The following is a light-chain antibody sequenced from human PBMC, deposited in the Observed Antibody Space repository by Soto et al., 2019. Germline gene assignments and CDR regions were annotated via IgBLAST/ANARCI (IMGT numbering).Light chain of an antibody. CDR2: GAS. CDR1: QTVSSNY. V-gene: IGKV3D-20*02. CDR3: QQRSNWPPT. J-gene: IGKJ4*01. Sequence: EIILTQSPDTLSLSPGERATLSCRASQTVSSNYLAWCQQRPGQAPRLLIYGASTRAAGIPDRFSGSGSGTDFTLTISSLEPEDFAVYYCQQRSNWPPTFGGGTKV.